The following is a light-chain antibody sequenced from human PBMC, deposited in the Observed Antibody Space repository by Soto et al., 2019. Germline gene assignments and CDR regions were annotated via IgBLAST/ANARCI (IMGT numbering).Light chain of an antibody. Sequence: DIQMTQSPSTLSASVGDRVTITCRASQSMSTWLAWYQQKPGKAPKLLIYDASSLASGVPSRFSGSGSGTEFTLTISSLQPDDFATYYCQQYHSYSTFGQGNKVEL. V-gene: IGKV1-5*01. J-gene: IGKJ1*01. CDR3: QQYHSYST. CDR2: DAS. CDR1: QSMSTW.